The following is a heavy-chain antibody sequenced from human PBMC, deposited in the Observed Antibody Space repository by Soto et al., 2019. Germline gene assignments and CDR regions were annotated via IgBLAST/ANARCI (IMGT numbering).Heavy chain of an antibody. V-gene: IGHV2-5*02. CDR1: GFSLTTSGVG. J-gene: IGHJ6*02. CDR3: ELNDYCTNGVCHLGDGMNV. CDR2: IYWDDDK. Sequence: QITLKESGPTLVKPTQTLTLTCTFSGFSLTTSGVGVGWIRQPPGKALEWLALIYWDDDKRYSPTLKSRLSITKDTSKNQVVLTMTNMDPVDTATYDWELNDYCTNGVCHLGDGMNVWGPGTTVTVS. D-gene: IGHD2-8*01.